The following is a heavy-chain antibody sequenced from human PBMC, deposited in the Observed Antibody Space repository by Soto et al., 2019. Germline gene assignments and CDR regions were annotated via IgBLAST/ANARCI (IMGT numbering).Heavy chain of an antibody. CDR3: ARATYSNAWYRFDL. V-gene: IGHV3-7*03. Sequence: GGSLRLSCEASGFTFSGYWMSWVRQAPGKGLGWVADKKHDGSVQYYVDSVKGRFTISRDNAKKLLYLQMNGLRAEDTALYYCARATYSNAWYRFDLWGQGTLVTVSS. CDR1: GFTFSGYW. CDR2: KKHDGSVQ. D-gene: IGHD4-4*01. J-gene: IGHJ4*02.